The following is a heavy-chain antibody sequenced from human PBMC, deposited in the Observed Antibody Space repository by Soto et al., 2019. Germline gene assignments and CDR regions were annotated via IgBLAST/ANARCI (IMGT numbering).Heavy chain of an antibody. J-gene: IGHJ6*02. CDR1: GDSFSSYA. D-gene: IGHD6-19*01. CDR2: IIPIFGTA. Sequence: GASVKVSCKASGDSFSSYAISWVRQAPGQGLEWMGGIIPIFGTANYAQKFQGRVTITADESTSTAYMELSSLRSEDTAVYYCARVHGYSSGWYVRRHYYYYGMDVWGQGTTVTVSS. CDR3: ARVHGYSSGWYVRRHYYYYGMDV. V-gene: IGHV1-69*13.